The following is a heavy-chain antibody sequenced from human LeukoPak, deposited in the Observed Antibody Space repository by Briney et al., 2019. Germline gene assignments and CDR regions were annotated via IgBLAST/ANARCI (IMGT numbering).Heavy chain of an antibody. J-gene: IGHJ4*02. CDR1: GYTFTSYD. CDR3: ARGYDILTGYPSFDY. D-gene: IGHD3-9*01. Sequence: ASVKVSCEASGYTFTSYDINWVRQATGQGLEWMGWMNPNSGNTGYAQKFQGRVTMTRNTSISTAYMELSSLRSEDTAVYYCARGYDILTGYPSFDYWGQGTLVTVSS. CDR2: MNPNSGNT. V-gene: IGHV1-8*01.